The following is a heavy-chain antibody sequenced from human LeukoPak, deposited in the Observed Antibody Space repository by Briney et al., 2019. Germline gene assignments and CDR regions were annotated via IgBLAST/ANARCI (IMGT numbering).Heavy chain of an antibody. D-gene: IGHD2-2*01. CDR1: GGTFSSYA. Sequence: SVKVSCKASGGTFSSYAISWVRQAPGQGLEWMGGIIPIFGTANYAQKFQGRVTITTDESTSTAYMELSSLRSEDTAVYYCASEAAMAVGYYYYYMDVWGKGTTVTVSS. V-gene: IGHV1-69*05. CDR2: IIPIFGTA. CDR3: ASEAAMAVGYYYYYMDV. J-gene: IGHJ6*03.